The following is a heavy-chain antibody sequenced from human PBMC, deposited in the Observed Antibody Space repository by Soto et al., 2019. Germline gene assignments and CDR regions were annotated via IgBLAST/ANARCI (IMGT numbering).Heavy chain of an antibody. CDR1: GFKFSKYGYG. CDR2: ISFDGSNK. D-gene: IGHD6-13*01. J-gene: IGHJ6*02. V-gene: IGHV3-30*18. CDR3: AKDQYTNRDRVVGGMDV. Sequence: QVQLVESGGGVVQPGKSLRLSCAGSGFKFSKYGYGMHWVRQSPGKGLEWVAFISFDGSNKYYADSVKGRFTVSRDNSKNTLFLDVNSLRPEDTGVYYCAKDQYTNRDRVVGGMDVWGQGTTVTVSS.